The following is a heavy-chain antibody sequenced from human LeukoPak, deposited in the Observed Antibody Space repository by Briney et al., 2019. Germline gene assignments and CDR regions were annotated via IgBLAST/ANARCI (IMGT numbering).Heavy chain of an antibody. CDR1: GGSFSNYY. D-gene: IGHD5-18*01. V-gene: IGHV4-59*08. CDR2: IYYSGST. CDR3: ARHPTALVSYGFDP. J-gene: IGHJ5*02. Sequence: SETLSLTCTVSGGSFSNYYWSWIRQPPGKGLEWIGYIYYSGSTNYNPSLKSRVTISVDTSRNQFSLNLSSVTAADTAVYYCARHPTALVSYGFDPWGQGTLVTVSS.